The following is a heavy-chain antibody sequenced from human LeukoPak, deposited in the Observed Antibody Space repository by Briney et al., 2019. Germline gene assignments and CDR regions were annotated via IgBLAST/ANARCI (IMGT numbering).Heavy chain of an antibody. D-gene: IGHD3-10*01. CDR3: ARAYGSGSSYHPDY. Sequence: ASVKVSCKASGYTFTAHYIHWVRQAPGQGLEWMGWINPNSGGTNSSQKFQDRVTLTRDTSISTAYMELGSLRSDDTATYYCARAYGSGSSYHPDYWGQGTLVTVSS. CDR2: INPNSGGT. J-gene: IGHJ4*02. CDR1: GYTFTAHY. V-gene: IGHV1-2*02.